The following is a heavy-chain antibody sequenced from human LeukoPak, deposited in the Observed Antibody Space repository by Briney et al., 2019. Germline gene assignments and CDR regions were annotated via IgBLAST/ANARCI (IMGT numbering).Heavy chain of an antibody. CDR2: IISSSTFT. V-gene: IGHV3-11*05. CDR1: AFTFSNFY. J-gene: IGHJ6*02. Sequence: GGSLRLSCAGSAFTFSNFYMSWIRQAPGKGLEWVSYIISSSTFTNYADSVKGRFTISRDNAKSSLYLQMNSLRAEDTVVYYCARGHYGMDVWGQGTTVTVSS. CDR3: ARGHYGMDV.